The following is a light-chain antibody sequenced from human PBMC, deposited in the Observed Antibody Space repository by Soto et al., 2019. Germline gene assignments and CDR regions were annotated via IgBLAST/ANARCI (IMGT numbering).Light chain of an antibody. J-gene: IGKJ2*01. CDR2: GAS. CDR1: QTLNSGY. CDR3: QQYGSAPYT. Sequence: EIALTLSPGTLSLSPGERATLSCRASQTLNSGYLAWYQQNPGQAPRLLIYGASNRATGIPDRFSGSGSGTDFTLTISRLEPEDSAVYYCQQYGSAPYTFGQGTKLEIK. V-gene: IGKV3-20*01.